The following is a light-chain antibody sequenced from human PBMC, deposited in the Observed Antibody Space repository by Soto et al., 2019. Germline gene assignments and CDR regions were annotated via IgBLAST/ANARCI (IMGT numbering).Light chain of an antibody. Sequence: EIVMTQSPATLSVSPGERVTVSCRASQSVSSDLAWYQQKPGQAPRLLIYGASTRATGIPARFSGSGSGTDFTLTISSLEPEDFAVYYCQQYNNWPQTFGQGTKVDIK. CDR1: QSVSSD. CDR2: GAS. CDR3: QQYNNWPQT. V-gene: IGKV3-15*01. J-gene: IGKJ1*01.